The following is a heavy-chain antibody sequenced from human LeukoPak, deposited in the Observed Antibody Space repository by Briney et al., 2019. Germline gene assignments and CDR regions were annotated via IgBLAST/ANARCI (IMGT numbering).Heavy chain of an antibody. V-gene: IGHV3-23*01. D-gene: IGHD3-3*01. Sequence: GGSLRLSCAASGFTFNNYAMTWVRQAPGKGLEWVSVVSGSGDNTNYADSVKGRFTISRDNSKNTLYLQMNSLRAEDTAVYYCAKRSLFWSGFLDYWGQGTLVTVSS. J-gene: IGHJ4*02. CDR2: VSGSGDNT. CDR3: AKRSLFWSGFLDY. CDR1: GFTFNNYA.